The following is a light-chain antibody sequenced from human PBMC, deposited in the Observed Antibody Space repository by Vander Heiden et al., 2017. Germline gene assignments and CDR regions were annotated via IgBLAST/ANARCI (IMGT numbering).Light chain of an antibody. Sequence: DIQMTPSPSSLSASVGDRVTITGRASQSISSYLNWYQQKPGKAPKLLIYAASGLQSGVPSRFSGSGSGTDFTLTISSLQPEDFATYYCQQSYSTPLTFGGGTKVEIK. CDR1: QSISSY. V-gene: IGKV1-39*01. CDR2: AAS. J-gene: IGKJ4*01. CDR3: QQSYSTPLT.